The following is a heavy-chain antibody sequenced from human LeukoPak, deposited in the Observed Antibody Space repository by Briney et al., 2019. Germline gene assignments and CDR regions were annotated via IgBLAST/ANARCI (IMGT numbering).Heavy chain of an antibody. CDR1: GYTFTGYY. V-gene: IGHV1-2*02. Sequence: ASVKVSCKASGYTFTGYYMHWVRQAPGQGLEWMGWINPDTGGTSYAQRFQGRVTMTRDTSISTAYMELSRLTSDDTAVYYCARVGAGDYGDPYPSFDIWGQGTMVTVSS. D-gene: IGHD4-17*01. CDR2: INPDTGGT. J-gene: IGHJ3*02. CDR3: ARVGAGDYGDPYPSFDI.